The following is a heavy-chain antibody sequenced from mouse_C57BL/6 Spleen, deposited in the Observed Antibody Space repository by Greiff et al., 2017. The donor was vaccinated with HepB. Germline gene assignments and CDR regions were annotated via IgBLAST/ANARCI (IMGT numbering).Heavy chain of an antibody. CDR3: ARRTTVVAKAMDY. Sequence: DVMLVESGGGLVKPGGSLKLSCAASGFTFSDYGMHWVRQAPEKGLEWVAYISSGSSTIYYADTVKGRFTISRDNAKNTLFLQMTSLRSEDTAMYYCARRTTVVAKAMDYWGQGTSVTVSS. V-gene: IGHV5-17*01. J-gene: IGHJ4*01. D-gene: IGHD1-1*01. CDR2: ISSGSSTI. CDR1: GFTFSDYG.